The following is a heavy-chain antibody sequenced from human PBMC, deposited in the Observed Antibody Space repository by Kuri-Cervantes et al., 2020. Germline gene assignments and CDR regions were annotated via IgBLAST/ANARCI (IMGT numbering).Heavy chain of an antibody. CDR2: IYTNGST. V-gene: IGHV4-4*07. CDR1: GGSISSYF. Sequence: GSLRLSCTVSGGSISSYFWSWIRQPAGKGLEWIGHIYTNGSTNYSPSLKSRVTISVDTSKNQFSLKLSSVTAADTTVYYCARDGQGWYFDYWGQGTLVTVSS. CDR3: ARDGQGWYFDY. J-gene: IGHJ4*02. D-gene: IGHD6-19*01.